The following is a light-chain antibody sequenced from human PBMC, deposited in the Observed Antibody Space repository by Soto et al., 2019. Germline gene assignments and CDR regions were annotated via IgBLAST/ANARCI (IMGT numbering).Light chain of an antibody. CDR1: QSIATF. CDR2: ASF. CDR3: QQSYNIPYT. Sequence: DIQMTQSPSSLSVSVGDRVTITCRASQSIATFLHWYQEKPGKAPKLLIYASFNLQSGVPSRFSGSGSGTDFTLTISSLQPEDFATYYCQQSYNIPYTFGQGTKLEIK. V-gene: IGKV1-39*01. J-gene: IGKJ2*01.